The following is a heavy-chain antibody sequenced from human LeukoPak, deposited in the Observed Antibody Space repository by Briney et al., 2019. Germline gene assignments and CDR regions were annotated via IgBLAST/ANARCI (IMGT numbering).Heavy chain of an antibody. V-gene: IGHV3-7*01. CDR2: IKQDGSEK. CDR1: GFTFSSYW. CDR3: ARVGSYDFWSGYYTWDAFDI. J-gene: IGHJ3*02. Sequence: GGSLRLSCAASGFTFSSYWMSWVRQAPGKGLEWVANIKQDGSEKYYVDSVKGRFTISRDDAKNSLYLQMNSLRAEDTAVYYCARVGSYDFWSGYYTWDAFDIWGQGTMVTVSS. D-gene: IGHD3-3*01.